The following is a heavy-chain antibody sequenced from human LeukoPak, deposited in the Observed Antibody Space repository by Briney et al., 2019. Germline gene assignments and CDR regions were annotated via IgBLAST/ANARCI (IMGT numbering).Heavy chain of an antibody. CDR2: ISGSGGST. V-gene: IGHV3-23*01. J-gene: IGHJ4*02. CDR3: AKDIAAAGTMGLGY. D-gene: IGHD6-13*01. Sequence: GGSLRLSCAASGFTFSSYAMSWVRQAPGKGLEWVSAISGSGGSTYYADSVKGRFTISRDNSKNTLYLQTNSLRAEDTAVYYCAKDIAAAGTMGLGYWGQGTLVTVSS. CDR1: GFTFSSYA.